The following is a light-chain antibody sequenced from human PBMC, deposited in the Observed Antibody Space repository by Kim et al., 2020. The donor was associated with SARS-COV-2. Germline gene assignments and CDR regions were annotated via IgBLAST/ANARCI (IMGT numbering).Light chain of an antibody. CDR3: QSYNRDNVI. V-gene: IGLV6-57*03. CDR1: MGGVADNY. J-gene: IGLJ2*01. Sequence: GQTDTIPGTRSMGGVADNYVQWYQQRPGGVPTTVIYEDDQRPSGVSDRFSGSIDNSSNSASLTISGLRTEDEADYYCQSYNRDNVIFGGGTQLTVL. CDR2: EDD.